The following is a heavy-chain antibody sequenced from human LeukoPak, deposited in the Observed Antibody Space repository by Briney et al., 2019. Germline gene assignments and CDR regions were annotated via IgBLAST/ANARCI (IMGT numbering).Heavy chain of an antibody. D-gene: IGHD3-22*01. Sequence: ASVKVSCKASGYTFTTYYMHWVRQAPGQGLEWMGIINPSGGTTSYAQKFQGRVTMTTDTSTSTAYMELRSLRSDDTAVYYCARDRGYYDSSFDYWGQGTLVTVSS. V-gene: IGHV1-46*01. CDR1: GYTFTTYY. CDR2: INPSGGTT. CDR3: ARDRGYYDSSFDY. J-gene: IGHJ4*02.